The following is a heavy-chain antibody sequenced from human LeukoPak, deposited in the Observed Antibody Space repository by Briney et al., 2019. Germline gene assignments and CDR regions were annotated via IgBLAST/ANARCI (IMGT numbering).Heavy chain of an antibody. CDR2: MNPNSGNT. CDR3: ASYLSGSFDY. Sequence: GASVKVSCKASGYTFTNYEINWVRQATGQGLEWMGWMNPNSGNTGYAQKFQDRVTMTRNTSISTAYMELSSLRSEDTAVYYCASYLSGSFDYWGQGTLVTVSS. D-gene: IGHD3-10*01. J-gene: IGHJ4*02. V-gene: IGHV1-8*01. CDR1: GYTFTNYE.